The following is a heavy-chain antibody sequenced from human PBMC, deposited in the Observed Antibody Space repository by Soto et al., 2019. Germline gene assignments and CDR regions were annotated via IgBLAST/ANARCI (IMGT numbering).Heavy chain of an antibody. V-gene: IGHV3-30-3*01. CDR2: ISYDGSNK. CDR3: ARDSYDSSGYSYGHYFDY. D-gene: IGHD3-22*01. J-gene: IGHJ4*02. Sequence: ESGGGVVQPGRSLRLSCAASGFTFSSYAMHWVRQAPGKGLEWVAVISYDGSNKYYADSVKGRFTISRDNSKNTLYLQMNSLRAEDTAVYYCARDSYDSSGYSYGHYFDYWGQGTLVTVSS. CDR1: GFTFSSYA.